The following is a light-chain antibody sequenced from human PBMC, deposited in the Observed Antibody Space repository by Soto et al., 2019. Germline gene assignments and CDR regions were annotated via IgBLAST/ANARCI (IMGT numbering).Light chain of an antibody. CDR2: DAS. V-gene: IGKV3-15*01. CDR1: QRISND. CDR3: QQYNNWPPWT. J-gene: IGKJ1*01. Sequence: EVLMTQSPATLSVSPGERVILSCRASQRISNDLAWYHQKAGQAPRLLIYDASTRATGIPARFSGSGSGTEFTLTISSLQSEDFAVYFCQQYNNWPPWTFGQGTKVDIK.